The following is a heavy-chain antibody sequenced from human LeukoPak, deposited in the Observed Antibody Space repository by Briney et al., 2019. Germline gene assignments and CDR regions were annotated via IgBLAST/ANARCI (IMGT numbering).Heavy chain of an antibody. V-gene: IGHV3-33*06. CDR3: AKGRGDIVSTIDQ. CDR1: RFTFSNYG. J-gene: IGHJ4*02. D-gene: IGHD5-12*01. CDR2: IWYDGSNE. Sequence: GRSLRLSCAASRFTFSNYGMHWVRQAPGKGLEWVAIIWYDGSNEYYADSVKGRFTISRDNSKNTLYLQMNSLRAEDTAVYYCAKGRGDIVSTIDQWGQGTLVTVSS.